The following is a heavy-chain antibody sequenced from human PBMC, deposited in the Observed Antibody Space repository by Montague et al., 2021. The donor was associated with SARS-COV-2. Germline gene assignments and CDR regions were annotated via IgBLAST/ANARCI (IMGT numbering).Heavy chain of an antibody. V-gene: IGHV3-74*01. CDR3: VRDGDHLDFDY. CDR2: IKGDGTNT. Sequence: SLRLSCAASGFTFGDYWMHWVRQAPGKGLVWVSRIKGDGTNTIYADSVKGRFAISRDNAKNTTYLQMSSLRAEDTAVYYCVRDGDHLDFDYWGQGALVTVSS. CDR1: GFTFGDYW. D-gene: IGHD2-21*01. J-gene: IGHJ4*02.